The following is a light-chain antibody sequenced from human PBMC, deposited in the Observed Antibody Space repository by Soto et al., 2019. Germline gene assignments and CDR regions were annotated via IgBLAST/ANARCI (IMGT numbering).Light chain of an antibody. CDR1: TSDVGAYNY. J-gene: IGLJ7*01. Sequence: QSALTQPASVSGSPGQSVSISCTGSTSDVGAYNYVAWYQHKPGKAPRLLIYEVDHRPSGISPRFSGSKSGNTASLTISGLQTDDEADYYCSSYTVINTAVFGGGTQLTVL. CDR2: EVD. V-gene: IGLV2-14*01. CDR3: SSYTVINTAV.